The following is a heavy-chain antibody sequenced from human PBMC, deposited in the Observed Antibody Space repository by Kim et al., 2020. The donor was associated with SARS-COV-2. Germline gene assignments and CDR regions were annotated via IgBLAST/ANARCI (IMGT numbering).Heavy chain of an antibody. D-gene: IGHD6-13*01. V-gene: IGHV4-59*01. Sequence: TYKPPLKSRVSISVDTSQNQFSLILSSVTAADTAVYYCARVGSGIAAADYWGQRTLVTVSS. J-gene: IGHJ4*02. CDR3: ARVGSGIAAADY.